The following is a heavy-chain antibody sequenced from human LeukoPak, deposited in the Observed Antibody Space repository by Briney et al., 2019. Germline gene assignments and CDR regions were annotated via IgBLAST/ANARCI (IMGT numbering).Heavy chain of an antibody. V-gene: IGHV1-8*01. CDR2: MNPNSGNT. CDR3: ARAIRFRFGARRTNWFDP. Sequence: ASVKVSCKASGYTFTSYDINWVRQATGQGLGWMGWMNPNSGNTGCAQKFQGRVTMTRNTSISTAYMELSSLRSEDTAVYYCARAIRFRFGARRTNWFDPWGQGTLVTVSS. CDR1: GYTFTSYD. J-gene: IGHJ5*02. D-gene: IGHD6-6*01.